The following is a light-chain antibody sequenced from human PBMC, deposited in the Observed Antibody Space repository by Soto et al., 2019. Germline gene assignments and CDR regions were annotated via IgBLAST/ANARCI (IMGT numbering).Light chain of an antibody. Sequence: QSALTKPASVSGSPGQSITISCTGTSSDIGAYNYVSWYQLHPGKAPTLMIYEVDNRPSGVSNRFSGSKSGNTASLTISRLQAEDEADYYCSSYVSNSTPLFGGGTKLTVL. V-gene: IGLV2-14*01. CDR3: SSYVSNSTPL. CDR1: SSDIGAYNY. J-gene: IGLJ3*02. CDR2: EVD.